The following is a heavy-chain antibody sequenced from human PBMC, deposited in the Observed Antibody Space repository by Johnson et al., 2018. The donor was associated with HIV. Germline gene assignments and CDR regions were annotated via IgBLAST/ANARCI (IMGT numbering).Heavy chain of an antibody. Sequence: VQLVESGGGLVQPGGSLRLSCAASGFTFDDYAMHWVRQAPGKGLEWVSGISWNSGNIGYADSVKGRFTISRDNAKNSLYLQMNSLRAEDTAVYYCARVNWNYEAFDIWGQGTMVTVSS. V-gene: IGHV3-9*01. CDR1: GFTFDDYA. CDR3: ARVNWNYEAFDI. CDR2: ISWNSGNI. D-gene: IGHD1-7*01. J-gene: IGHJ3*02.